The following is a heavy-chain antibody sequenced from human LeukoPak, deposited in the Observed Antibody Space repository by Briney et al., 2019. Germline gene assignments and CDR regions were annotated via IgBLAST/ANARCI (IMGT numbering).Heavy chain of an antibody. V-gene: IGHV4-4*02. CDR1: GGSISSSNW. D-gene: IGHD1-7*01. J-gene: IGHJ4*02. CDR2: IYHSGST. Sequence: PSETLSLTCAVSGGSISSSNWWSWVRQPPGKGLEWIGYIYHSGSTYYNPSLKSRVTISVDRSKNQFSLKLSSVTAADTAVYYCARAPGTTGWYFDYWGQGTLVTVSS. CDR3: ARAPGTTGWYFDY.